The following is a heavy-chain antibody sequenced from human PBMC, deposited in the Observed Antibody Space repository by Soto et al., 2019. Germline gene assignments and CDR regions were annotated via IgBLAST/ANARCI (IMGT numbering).Heavy chain of an antibody. V-gene: IGHV3-23*01. J-gene: IGHJ4*02. D-gene: IGHD3-10*01. Sequence: GSLRLSCAASGFTFSTYGMSWVRQAPGKGPEWVSAISGSGGSTYCTDSVKGRFTISRDNSKNTLYLQMNSLRAEDTAIYYCAKAREVTLVRISLAQWGQGTLVTVSS. CDR1: GFTFSTYG. CDR3: AKAREVTLVRISLAQ. CDR2: ISGSGGST.